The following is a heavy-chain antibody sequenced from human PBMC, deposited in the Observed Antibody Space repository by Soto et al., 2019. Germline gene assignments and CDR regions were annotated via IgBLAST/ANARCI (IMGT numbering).Heavy chain of an antibody. CDR2: IYPGDSDT. V-gene: IGHV5-51*04. Sequence: GESLKISCMGSGYKVSTWHNFTSYWIACVRQMPGEGLEWMGIIYPGDSDTRYSPSFQGQVTISADKPINSVYLQWSSLKASDTATYYCAGGIGYYYYYGMDVWGQGTTVTVS. J-gene: IGHJ6*02. CDR3: AGGIGYYYYYGMDV. CDR1: GYKVSTWHNFTSYW.